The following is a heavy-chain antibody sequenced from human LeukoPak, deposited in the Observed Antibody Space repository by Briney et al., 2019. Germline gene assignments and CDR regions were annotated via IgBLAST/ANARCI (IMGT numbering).Heavy chain of an antibody. J-gene: IGHJ4*02. CDR2: ISSSSSTI. Sequence: GGSLRLSCAASGFTFSSYSMNWVRQAPGEGLEWVSYISSSSSTIYYADSVKGRFTISRDNAKNSLYLQMNSLRAEDRAVYYCAREEGGDYWGQGTLVTVSS. V-gene: IGHV3-48*01. D-gene: IGHD1-26*01. CDR3: AREEGGDY. CDR1: GFTFSSYS.